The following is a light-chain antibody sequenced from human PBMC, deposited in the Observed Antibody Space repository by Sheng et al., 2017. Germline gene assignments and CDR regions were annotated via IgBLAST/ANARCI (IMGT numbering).Light chain of an antibody. V-gene: IGKV3-20*01. J-gene: IGKJ1*01. CDR1: QGVSASY. CDR3: QKYDSAPWT. Sequence: EIVLTQSPGTLSLSPGERATLSCRASQGVSASYLAWYQQKPGQAPRLLIYDASSRATGIPDRFSGSGSGTDFVLTISSLQPEDVATYYCQKYDSAPWTFGQGTKVEVK. CDR2: DAS.